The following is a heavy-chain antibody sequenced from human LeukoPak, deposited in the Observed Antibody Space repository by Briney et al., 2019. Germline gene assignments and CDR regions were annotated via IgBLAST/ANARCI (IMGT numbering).Heavy chain of an antibody. V-gene: IGHV3-21*01. CDR2: ISGNSRYT. J-gene: IGHJ4*02. Sequence: GGSLRLSCAASGFTFSSYSMNWVRQAPEKGLVCVSGISGNSRYTYYADSVKGRFTISRDNAKNSLYLQMNSLRVEDTAVYYCVRADTKKTAMVDYWGQGTLVAVSS. CDR3: VRADTKKTAMVDY. D-gene: IGHD5-18*01. CDR1: GFTFSSYS.